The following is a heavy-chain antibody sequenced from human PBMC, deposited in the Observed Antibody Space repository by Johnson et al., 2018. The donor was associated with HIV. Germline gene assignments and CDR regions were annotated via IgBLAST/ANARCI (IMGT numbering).Heavy chain of an antibody. CDR1: GFTFSSYA. D-gene: IGHD2-21*01. Sequence: QEKLVESGGGVVQPGRSLRLSCAASGFTFSSYAMHWVRQAPGKGLEWVAVISYDGSNKYYADSVKGRFTISRDDSKNTLYLQMNSLKTEDTAMYYCAKGLHIVVEGDAFDIWGQGTMVTVSS. CDR2: ISYDGSNK. J-gene: IGHJ3*02. CDR3: AKGLHIVVEGDAFDI. V-gene: IGHV3-30*04.